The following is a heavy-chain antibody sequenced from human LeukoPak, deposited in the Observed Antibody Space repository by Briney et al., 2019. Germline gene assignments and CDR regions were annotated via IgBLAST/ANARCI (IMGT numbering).Heavy chain of an antibody. CDR2: ILENGSNQ. V-gene: IGHV3-30*04. J-gene: IGHJ6*03. CDR3: VRNPDDPSYFYYMDV. CDR1: GFTFSNYI. Sequence: WGSLRLSCAASGFTFSNYIMHWVRQAPGKGLDWVAVILENGSNQYYADSVKGRFTISRDNSKNTLSLQMNSLTGEDTAVYYCVRNPDDPSYFYYMDVWGNGTTVTVSS.